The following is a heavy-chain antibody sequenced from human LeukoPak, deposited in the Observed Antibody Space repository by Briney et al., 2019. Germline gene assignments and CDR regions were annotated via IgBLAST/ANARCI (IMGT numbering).Heavy chain of an antibody. CDR3: ARAPPIVGAAYYFDY. V-gene: IGHV1-18*01. CDR2: ISDNNGNT. CDR1: GYTFISYG. Sequence: ASVKVSCKASGYTFISYGTSWVRQAPGQGLEWMGWISDNNGNTNYAQKLQGRVTMTTDTSTSTAYMELRSLRSDDTAVYYCARAPPIVGAAYYFDYWGQGTLVTVSS. D-gene: IGHD1-26*01. J-gene: IGHJ4*02.